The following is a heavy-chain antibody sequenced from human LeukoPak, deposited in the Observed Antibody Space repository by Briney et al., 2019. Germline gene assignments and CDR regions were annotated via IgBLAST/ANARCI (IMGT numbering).Heavy chain of an antibody. CDR3: AGDSGSYYAFDY. CDR2: ISSGSGYI. Sequence: GGSLRLSCAASGFTFSTYSMNWVRQAPGKGLEWVSSISSGSGYIYYADSVKGRFTISRDNAKNSLYLQMNSLRAEDTAVYYCAGDSGSYYAFDYWGQGTLVTVSS. J-gene: IGHJ4*02. V-gene: IGHV3-21*01. CDR1: GFTFSTYS. D-gene: IGHD1-26*01.